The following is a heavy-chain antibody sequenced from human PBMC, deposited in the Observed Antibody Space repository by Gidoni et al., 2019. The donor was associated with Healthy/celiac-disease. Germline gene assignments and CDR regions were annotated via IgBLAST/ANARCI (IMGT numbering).Heavy chain of an antibody. CDR1: GGSISRSSYY. Sequence: QLQLQESGPGLVKPSETLSLTCTVSGGSISRSSYYWGWIRQPPGKGLEWIGSIYYSGITYYNPSLESRVTISVDTSKNQFSLKLNSVTAADTAVYYCARSRYCTGGSCYGTFDYWGQGTLVTVSS. D-gene: IGHD2-15*01. J-gene: IGHJ4*02. V-gene: IGHV4-39*01. CDR2: IYYSGIT. CDR3: ARSRYCTGGSCYGTFDY.